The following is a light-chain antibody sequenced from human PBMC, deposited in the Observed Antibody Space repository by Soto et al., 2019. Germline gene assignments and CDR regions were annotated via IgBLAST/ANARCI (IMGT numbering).Light chain of an antibody. V-gene: IGKV3-20*01. CDR1: QRVSSDY. Sequence: EIVLTQSPGTLSLSPGERATLSCRASQRVSSDYLAWYPQKPGQAPRLLLYGACNRATGIPDRFSGSGSGTDFTLTISRLEPEDFAVYSCQKYGSSPYTFGQGTKLEI. CDR3: QKYGSSPYT. CDR2: GAC. J-gene: IGKJ2*01.